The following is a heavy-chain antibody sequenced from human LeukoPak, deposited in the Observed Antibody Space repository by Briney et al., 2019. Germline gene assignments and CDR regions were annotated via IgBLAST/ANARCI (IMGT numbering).Heavy chain of an antibody. J-gene: IGHJ4*02. V-gene: IGHV4-30-4*01. CDR2: IYYSGST. CDR3: ARAPIGYDSSGYYPSAFDY. CDR1: GGSISSGDYY. D-gene: IGHD3-22*01. Sequence: SETLSLTCTVSGGSISSGDYYWSWIRQPPGKGLEWIGYIYYSGSTYYNPSLKSRVTISVDTSKNHFSLKLSSVTAADTAVYYCARAPIGYDSSGYYPSAFDYWGQGTLVTVSS.